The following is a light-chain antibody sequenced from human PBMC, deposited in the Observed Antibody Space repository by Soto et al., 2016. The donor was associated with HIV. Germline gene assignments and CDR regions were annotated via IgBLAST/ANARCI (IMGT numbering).Light chain of an antibody. CDR3: QVWDSSSDHVV. V-gene: IGLV3-21*03. J-gene: IGLJ2*01. CDR1: NIGGKS. CDR2: DNN. Sequence: SYVLTQPPSVSVAPRKTASITCGGNNIGGKSVHWYQQKPGQAPVLVVYDNNDRPSGVPERFSGSNSGNTATLTISRVEAGDEADYYCQVWDSSSDHVVFGGGTKLTVL.